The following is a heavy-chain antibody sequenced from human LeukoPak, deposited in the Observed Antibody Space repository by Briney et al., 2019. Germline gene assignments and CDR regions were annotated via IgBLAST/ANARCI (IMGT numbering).Heavy chain of an antibody. CDR1: GYSISSGYY. D-gene: IGHD1-1*01. V-gene: IGHV4-38-2*01. CDR2: IYHSGST. CDR3: ARGSDPNSYYYYMDV. Sequence: PSETLSLTCAVSGYSISSGYYWGWIRQPPGKGLEWIGSIYHSGSTYYNPSLKSRVTISVDTSKNQFSLKLSSVTAADTAVYHCARGSDPNSYYYYMDVWGKGTTVTVSS. J-gene: IGHJ6*03.